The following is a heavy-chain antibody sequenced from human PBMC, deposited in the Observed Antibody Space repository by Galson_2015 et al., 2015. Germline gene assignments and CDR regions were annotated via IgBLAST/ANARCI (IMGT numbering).Heavy chain of an antibody. CDR1: GFTFTTYW. J-gene: IGHJ4*02. V-gene: IGHV3-7*05. CDR2: IKEDGSEK. D-gene: IGHD3-10*01. Sequence: SLRLSCAASGFTFTTYWMTWVRQAPGKGLEWVANIKEDGSEKYYVDSVKGRFTISRDNAKNSVYLQLNSLTVEDTAVYYCVRTTYASGKDDYWGQGTLVTVSS. CDR3: VRTTYASGKDDY.